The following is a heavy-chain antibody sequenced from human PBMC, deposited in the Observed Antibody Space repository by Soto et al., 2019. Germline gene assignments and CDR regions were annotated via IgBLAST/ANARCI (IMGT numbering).Heavy chain of an antibody. D-gene: IGHD3-22*01. CDR2: IYYSGST. J-gene: IGHJ4*02. V-gene: IGHV4-59*01. Sequence: PSETLSLTCTVSGGSISSYYWSWIRQPPGRGLEWIGYIYYSGSTNYNPSLKSRVTISVDTSKNQFSLKLSSVTAADTAVYYCARGFDSSGYYLLNYFDYWGQGTLVTVSS. CDR3: ARGFDSSGYYLLNYFDY. CDR1: GGSISSYY.